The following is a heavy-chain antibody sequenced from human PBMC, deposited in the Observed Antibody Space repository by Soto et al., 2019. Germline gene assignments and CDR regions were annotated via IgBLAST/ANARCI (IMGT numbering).Heavy chain of an antibody. D-gene: IGHD6-19*01. J-gene: IGHJ6*02. Sequence: VGSLRLSCAASGFTFNSYSMNWVRQAPGKGLEWVSYISSSSSTIYYADSVKGRFTISRDNAKNSLYLQMNSLRDEDTAVYYCARDPTVAGTLYYYYGMDVWGQGTTVTVSS. CDR3: ARDPTVAGTLYYYYGMDV. CDR2: ISSSSSTI. V-gene: IGHV3-48*02. CDR1: GFTFNSYS.